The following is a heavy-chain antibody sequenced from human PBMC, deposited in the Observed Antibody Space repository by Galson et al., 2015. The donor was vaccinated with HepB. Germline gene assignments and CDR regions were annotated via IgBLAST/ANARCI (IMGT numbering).Heavy chain of an antibody. CDR2: ISYDGSNK. Sequence: SLRLSCAASGFTFSSYGMHWVRQAPGKGLEWVAVISYDGSNKYYADSVKGRFTISRDNSKNTLYLQMNSLRAEDTAVYYCAKDQRFGELLPLWYFDYWGQGTLVTVSS. V-gene: IGHV3-30*18. CDR3: AKDQRFGELLPLWYFDY. J-gene: IGHJ4*02. D-gene: IGHD3-10*01. CDR1: GFTFSSYG.